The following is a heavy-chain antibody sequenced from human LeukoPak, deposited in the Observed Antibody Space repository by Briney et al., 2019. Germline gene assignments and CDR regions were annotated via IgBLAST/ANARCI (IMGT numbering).Heavy chain of an antibody. J-gene: IGHJ4*02. Sequence: ASVKVSCKASGYTFTTYTIHWVRQAPGQRLEWMGWINTGNGDTKYSQKFQGRVTITRDTSASTAYMELSSLRSEDTAVYYGARQGGGFDYWGQGTLVTVSS. CDR2: INTGNGDT. D-gene: IGHD3-16*01. CDR1: GYTFTTYT. CDR3: ARQGGGFDY. V-gene: IGHV1-3*04.